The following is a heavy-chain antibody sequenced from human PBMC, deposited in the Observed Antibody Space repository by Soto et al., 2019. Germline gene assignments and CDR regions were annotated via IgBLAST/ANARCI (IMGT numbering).Heavy chain of an antibody. D-gene: IGHD3-22*01. CDR3: ARASLDESYDSSGYYLFY. Sequence: GASVKVSCKASGYAFTGYYMHGVRQAPGQELEWMGWINPNSGGTNYAQKFQGWVTMTRDTSISTAYMELSRLRSDDTAVYYCARASLDESYDSSGYYLFYWGQGTLVTVSS. CDR1: GYAFTGYY. J-gene: IGHJ4*02. CDR2: INPNSGGT. V-gene: IGHV1-2*04.